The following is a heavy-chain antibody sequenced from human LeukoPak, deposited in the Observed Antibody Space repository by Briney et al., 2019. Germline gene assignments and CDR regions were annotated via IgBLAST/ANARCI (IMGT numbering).Heavy chain of an antibody. J-gene: IGHJ6*03. CDR3: ARGEYYFGSGRSDGYYFYYYMDV. CDR1: GYTFTNYA. V-gene: IGHV1-69*13. CDR2: IIPIFDTT. Sequence: SVKVSCKASGYTFTNYAISWVRQAPGQGLEWMGGIIPIFDTTNYAQKFQGRVTFTADQSTNTAYMELISLRSEDTAVYYCARGEYYFGSGRSDGYYFYYYMDVWGKGTTVTISS. D-gene: IGHD3-10*01.